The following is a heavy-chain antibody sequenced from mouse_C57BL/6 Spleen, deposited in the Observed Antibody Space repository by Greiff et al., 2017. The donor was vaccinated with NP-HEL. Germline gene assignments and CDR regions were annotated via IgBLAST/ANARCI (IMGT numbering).Heavy chain of an antibody. CDR1: GYTFTDYY. CDR2: INPYNGGT. Sequence: VQLQQSGPVLVKPGASVKMSCKASGYTFTDYYMNWVKQSHGKSLEWIGVINPYNGGTSYNQKFKGKATLTVDKSSSTAYMELNSLTSEDSAVYYCARYGSSYDGWGYWGQGTTLTVSS. J-gene: IGHJ2*01. CDR3: ARYGSSYDGWGY. V-gene: IGHV1-19*01. D-gene: IGHD1-1*01.